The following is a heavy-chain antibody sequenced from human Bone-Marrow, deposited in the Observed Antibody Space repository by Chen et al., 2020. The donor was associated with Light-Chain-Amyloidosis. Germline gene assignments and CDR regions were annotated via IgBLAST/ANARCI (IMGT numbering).Heavy chain of an antibody. J-gene: IGHJ4*02. CDR2: ISVNSRYI. CDR1: GFTFRNYS. V-gene: IGHV3-21*06. CDR3: ARGKRPTVSVAGYFDY. D-gene: IGHD6-19*01. Sequence: GSLRLSCVASGFTFRNYSISWVRQAPAKGLEWVSSISVNSRYIYYADSVKGRFTFSRDNAKNSLYLQMDSLRADDTAVYYCARGKRPTVSVAGYFDYWGQGTLVTVSS.